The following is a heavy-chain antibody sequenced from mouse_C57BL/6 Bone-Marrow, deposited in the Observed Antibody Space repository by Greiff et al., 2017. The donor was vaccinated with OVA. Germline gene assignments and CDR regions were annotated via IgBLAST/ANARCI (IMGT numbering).Heavy chain of an antibody. V-gene: IGHV1-52*01. D-gene: IGHD1-1*01. J-gene: IGHJ2*01. CDR3: ARTPPYYPFDY. Sequence: QVQLQQPGTELVRPGSSVKLSCKASGYTFTSYWMHWVKQRPIQGLEWIGNIDPSDSETHYNQKFKDKATLTVDKSSSTAYMQLSSLTSEDSAVYYCARTPPYYPFDYWGQGTTLTVSS. CDR1: GYTFTSYW. CDR2: IDPSDSET.